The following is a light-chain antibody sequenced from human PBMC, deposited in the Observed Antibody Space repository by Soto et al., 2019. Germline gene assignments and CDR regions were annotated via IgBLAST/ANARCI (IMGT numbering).Light chain of an antibody. CDR1: KLGDKY. J-gene: IGLJ1*01. Sequence: SYERTQPPSGSVSPGETASITCSGDKLGDKYVCWYHQKPGQSPVLVIYQDSKRPSGIPERFSGSNSGNTATLTISGTQPMDEADYYCQAWDRSTGVFGTGTKVTVL. V-gene: IGLV3-1*01. CDR2: QDS. CDR3: QAWDRSTGV.